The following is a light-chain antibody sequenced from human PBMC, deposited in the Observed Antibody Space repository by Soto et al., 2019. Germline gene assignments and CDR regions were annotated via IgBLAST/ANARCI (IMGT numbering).Light chain of an antibody. CDR2: GAS. V-gene: IGKV3-15*01. J-gene: IGKJ5*01. CDR3: QQSYSTIT. Sequence: DRAMTPSPATLSVSPGARATLSCRASQSVSSNLAWYQQKPGQAPRLFIYGASTRATAIPPRFSGSGSGTEFTLTISSLQPEDFATYYCQQSYSTITFGQGTRLEIK. CDR1: QSVSSN.